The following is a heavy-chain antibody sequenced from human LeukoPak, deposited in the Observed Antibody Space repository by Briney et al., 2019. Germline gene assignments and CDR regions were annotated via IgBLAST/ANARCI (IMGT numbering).Heavy chain of an antibody. CDR1: GFTFSSYS. J-gene: IGHJ4*02. CDR2: ISSSSSYI. D-gene: IGHD3-10*01. Sequence: GGSLRLSCAASGFTFSSYSMNWVRQAPGKGLEWVSSISSSSSYIYYADSVKGRFTISRDNAKNSLYLQMSSLRGEDTALYYCARLGPGMNFFYLDFWGQGTLVTVSS. V-gene: IGHV3-21*01. CDR3: ARLGPGMNFFYLDF.